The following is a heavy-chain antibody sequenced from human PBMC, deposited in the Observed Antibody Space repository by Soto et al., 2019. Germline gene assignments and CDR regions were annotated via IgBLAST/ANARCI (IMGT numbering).Heavy chain of an antibody. Sequence: QVQLVQSGAEVKKRGSSVKVSCKASGGTFSSYAISWVRQAPGQGLEWMGGIIPIFGTANYAQKFQGRVTITADESTSTAYMELSSQRSEDTAVYYCATDYDDSSGYYYWGQGTLVTVSS. J-gene: IGHJ4*02. CDR2: IIPIFGTA. CDR3: ATDYDDSSGYYY. V-gene: IGHV1-69*12. D-gene: IGHD3-22*01. CDR1: GGTFSSYA.